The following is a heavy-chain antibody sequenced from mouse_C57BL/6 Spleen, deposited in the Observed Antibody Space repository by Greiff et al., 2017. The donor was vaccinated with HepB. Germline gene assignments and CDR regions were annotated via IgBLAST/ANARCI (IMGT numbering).Heavy chain of an antibody. V-gene: IGHV1-76*01. Sequence: VQGVESGAELVRPGASVKLSCKASGYTFTDYYINWVKQRPGQGLEWIARIYPGSGNTYYNEKFKGKATLTAEKSSSTAYMQLSSLTSEDSAVYFCARLWLLLFDYWAQGTTLTVSS. CDR2: IYPGSGNT. J-gene: IGHJ2*01. CDR3: ARLWLLLFDY. CDR1: GYTFTDYY. D-gene: IGHD2-3*01.